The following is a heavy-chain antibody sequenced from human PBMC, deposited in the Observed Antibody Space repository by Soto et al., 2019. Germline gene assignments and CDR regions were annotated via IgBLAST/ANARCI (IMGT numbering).Heavy chain of an antibody. CDR3: ARATIEAIDDFDI. V-gene: IGHV3-74*01. CDR1: GFTFSSYW. Sequence: GGSLRLSCAASGFTFSSYWMHWVRQAPGKGLVWVSRINSDGSSTSYADSVKGRFTISRDNAKNTLYLQMNSLRAEDTAVYYCARATIEAIDDFDIWGQGTMVTVSS. J-gene: IGHJ3*02. CDR2: INSDGSST. D-gene: IGHD6-13*01.